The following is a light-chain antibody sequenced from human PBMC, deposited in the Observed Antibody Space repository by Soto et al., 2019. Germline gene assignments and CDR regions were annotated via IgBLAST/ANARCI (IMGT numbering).Light chain of an antibody. J-gene: IGKJ3*01. CDR2: WAS. CDR1: QSVVDSSNNKNR. V-gene: IGKV4-1*01. Sequence: DIVMTQSPDSLAVSLGERATINCKSSQSVVDSSNNKNRVAWYQQKTVPPPKLLFSWASTRESGGPDRFSGAGSGTDFTLTNSSLQAEDVAVYYSQQCHQTPFTFGPGTKVDIK. CDR3: QQCHQTPFT.